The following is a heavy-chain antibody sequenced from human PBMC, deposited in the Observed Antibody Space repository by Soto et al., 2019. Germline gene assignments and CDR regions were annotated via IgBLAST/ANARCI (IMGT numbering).Heavy chain of an antibody. D-gene: IGHD4-17*01. CDR2: ISWNSGSI. Sequence: EVQLVESGGGLVQPGRSLRLSCAASGFTFDDYAMHWVRQAPGKGLEWVSGISWNSGSIGYAGSVKGRFTISRDNAKNSLYLQMNSLKAEDPALYYCAKARGDDGAFDIWGQGTMVTVSS. CDR3: AKARGDDGAFDI. J-gene: IGHJ3*02. CDR1: GFTFDDYA. V-gene: IGHV3-9*01.